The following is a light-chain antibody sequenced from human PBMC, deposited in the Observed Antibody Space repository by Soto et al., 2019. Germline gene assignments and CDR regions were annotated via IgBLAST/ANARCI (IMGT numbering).Light chain of an antibody. CDR3: QQYNNWPFS. CDR1: QGVTTN. V-gene: IGKV3-15*01. J-gene: IGKJ5*01. Sequence: EIVMTQSPAALSVSPGDRATLSCRAGQGVTTNFAWYQQKSGQSPRLLIYDVSIRATGVPARFSGTGSETDFTLTISGLQSEDSAVYFCQQYNNWPFSFGQGTRLEIK. CDR2: DVS.